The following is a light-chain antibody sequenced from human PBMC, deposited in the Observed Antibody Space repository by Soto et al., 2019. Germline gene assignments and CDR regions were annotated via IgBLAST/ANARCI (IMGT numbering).Light chain of an antibody. V-gene: IGKV3-20*01. J-gene: IGKJ4*01. CDR2: GAS. CDR3: EQYDGSVLT. CDR1: EIVGGNY. Sequence: EIVLMQSPATLSLSPGERATLSCRASEIVGGNYLTCYQKKPHQAPRLLIYGASNRATGIPDRFSGSGSGTDFTLTISRLEPEDFGVYYCEQYDGSVLTFGGGRKVDVK.